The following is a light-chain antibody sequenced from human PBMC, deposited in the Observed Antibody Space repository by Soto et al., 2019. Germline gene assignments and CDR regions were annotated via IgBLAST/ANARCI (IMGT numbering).Light chain of an antibody. CDR3: LQYTHWPHT. Sequence: DVVLTQSPLSLPVTLGQPTYISCRSSQGLVYGNGYTFVSWFFQRPGQSPRRLIYKVSKRDSGVPDRFSGSGSGTDLTLHISRVEAEDVGVYYCLQYTHWPHTFGQGTKLEIK. CDR2: KVS. CDR1: QGLVYGNGYTF. J-gene: IGKJ2*01. V-gene: IGKV2-30*01.